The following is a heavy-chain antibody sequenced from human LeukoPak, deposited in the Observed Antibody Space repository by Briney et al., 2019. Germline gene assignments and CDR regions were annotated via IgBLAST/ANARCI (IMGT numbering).Heavy chain of an antibody. J-gene: IGHJ4*02. CDR1: GFTFSSYS. Sequence: GGSLRLSCAASGFTFSSYSMNWVRQAPGKGLEWVSYISSSSSTIYYADSVKGRFTISRDNAKNSLYLQMNSLRGEDTAVYYCARGATEKATVTVLDSWGQGTLVTVSS. D-gene: IGHD4-17*01. CDR3: ARGATEKATVTVLDS. CDR2: ISSSSSTI. V-gene: IGHV3-48*04.